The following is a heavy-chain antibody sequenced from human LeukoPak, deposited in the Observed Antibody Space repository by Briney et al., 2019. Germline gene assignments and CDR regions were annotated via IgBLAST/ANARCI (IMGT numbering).Heavy chain of an antibody. CDR3: ARGTGGYFDWLFHWFDP. J-gene: IGHJ5*02. V-gene: IGHV1-2*02. CDR2: INPNSGGT. CDR1: GYTFTGYY. Sequence: ASVKVSCKASGYTFTGYYMDWVRQAPGQGLEWVGWINPNSGGTNYAQKFQGRVTMTRDTAISTAYMELSRLRSDDTAVYYCARGTGGYFDWLFHWFDPWGQGTLVTVSS. D-gene: IGHD3-9*01.